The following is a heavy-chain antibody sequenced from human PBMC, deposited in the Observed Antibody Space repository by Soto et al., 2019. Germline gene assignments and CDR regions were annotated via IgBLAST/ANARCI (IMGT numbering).Heavy chain of an antibody. CDR1: GFTFDDYG. Sequence: GGSLRLSCAASGFTFDDYGMSWVRQAPGKGLEWVSGINWNGGSTGYADSVKGRFTISRDNAKNSLYLQMNSLRAEDTALYHWARAAYSSSWYLLDYWGQGTLVTVSS. CDR2: INWNGGST. D-gene: IGHD6-13*01. J-gene: IGHJ4*02. CDR3: ARAAYSSSWYLLDY. V-gene: IGHV3-20*01.